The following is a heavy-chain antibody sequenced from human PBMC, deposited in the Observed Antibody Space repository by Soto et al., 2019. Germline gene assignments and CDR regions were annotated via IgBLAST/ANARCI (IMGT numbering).Heavy chain of an antibody. J-gene: IGHJ5*02. CDR2: IYYSGST. Sequence: SETRSLTCTVSGGSISSSSYYCGCIRHPPWKGLEWIGSIYYSGSTYYNPSLKSRVTISVDTSKNQFSLKLSSVTAADTAVYYCARVPQWLDFRWFDPWGQGTLVTVSS. V-gene: IGHV4-39*01. CDR1: GGSISSSSYY. CDR3: ARVPQWLDFRWFDP. D-gene: IGHD6-19*01.